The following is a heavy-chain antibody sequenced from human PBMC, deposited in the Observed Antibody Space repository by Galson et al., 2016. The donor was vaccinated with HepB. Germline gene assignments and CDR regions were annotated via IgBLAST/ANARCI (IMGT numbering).Heavy chain of an antibody. CDR3: AKLRVPITIFGVVIIGGWFDP. CDR1: GFTFTNYA. CDR2: ITGSGGST. D-gene: IGHD3-3*01. V-gene: IGHV3-23*01. J-gene: IGHJ5*02. Sequence: SLRLSCAASGFTFTNYAMTWVRQAPGKGLEWVSAITGSGGSTYYAASVKGRFTISRDNSKHTLFLQMNSLRAEDTAVYYCAKLRVPITIFGVVIIGGWFDPWGQGTLVTVSS.